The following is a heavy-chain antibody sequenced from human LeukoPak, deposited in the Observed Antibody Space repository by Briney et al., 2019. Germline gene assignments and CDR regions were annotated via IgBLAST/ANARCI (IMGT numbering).Heavy chain of an antibody. D-gene: IGHD1-20*01. CDR1: RFTFSDYY. Sequence: GWSLRLSCAASRFTFSDYYMSWIRQAPGRGVEWVSYISSRSTYTNYADSVKGRFTISRDNAKNSLYLQMNSLRAEDTAMYYCARRRYNWNDAYYFDYWGQGTLVTVSS. V-gene: IGHV3-11*03. CDR2: ISSRSTYT. J-gene: IGHJ4*02. CDR3: ARRRYNWNDAYYFDY.